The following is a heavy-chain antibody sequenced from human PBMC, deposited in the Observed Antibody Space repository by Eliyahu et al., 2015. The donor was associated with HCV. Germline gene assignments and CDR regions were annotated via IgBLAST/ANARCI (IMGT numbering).Heavy chain of an antibody. D-gene: IGHD3-16*01. V-gene: IGHV4-39*01. CDR2: VYYSGST. J-gene: IGHJ4*02. CDR3: VRLGGPVH. Sequence: QLQLQESGPGLVEPSETLSLTCSVSGGXIRSSSYYWGWIRQPPGKGLELIGSVYYSGSTHYNPSVLKTRLTISVDTSKNQFSLRLSSVTAADTAVYYCVRLGGPVHWGQGNLVIVSS. CDR1: GGXIRSSSYY.